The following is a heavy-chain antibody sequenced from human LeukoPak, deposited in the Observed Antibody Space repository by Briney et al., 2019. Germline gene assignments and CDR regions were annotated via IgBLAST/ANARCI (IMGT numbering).Heavy chain of an antibody. J-gene: IGHJ4*02. CDR1: GGSISSGDYF. V-gene: IGHV4-30-4*01. Sequence: SQTLSLTCSVSGGSISSGDYFWSWIRQPPGKGLEWIGYIHYSGSTYYNPSLKSRFTISVDTSKNQFSLKLSSVTAADTAVYYCAREASRSGSYYFDYWGQGTLVTVSS. CDR2: IHYSGST. D-gene: IGHD3-10*01. CDR3: AREASRSGSYYFDY.